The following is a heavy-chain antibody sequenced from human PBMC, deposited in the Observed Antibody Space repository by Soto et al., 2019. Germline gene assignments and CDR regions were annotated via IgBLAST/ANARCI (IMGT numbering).Heavy chain of an antibody. CDR2: IYWDDDK. D-gene: IGHD3-3*01. J-gene: IGHJ5*02. CDR3: ARVYYDFWSGTENWFDP. Sequence: QITLKESGPTLVKPTQTLTLTCTFSGFSLSTSGVGVGWIRQPPGKALEWLALIYWDDDKRYSPSLKSRLTITKDPYKNQVVLTMTNMDPVDTATYYCARVYYDFWSGTENWFDPWGQGTLVTVSS. CDR1: GFSLSTSGVG. V-gene: IGHV2-5*02.